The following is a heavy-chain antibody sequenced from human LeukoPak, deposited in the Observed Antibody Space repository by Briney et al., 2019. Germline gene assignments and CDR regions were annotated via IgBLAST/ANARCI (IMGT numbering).Heavy chain of an antibody. Sequence: ASVKVSCKASGYTFTNYGISSGGQAPGQGLKWMGWISGDNVNTNYAQKVQGRVTMTTDTSTSTAYVELRSLRSDDTAVYYCARDCDRSGYYCYWGQGTLVTVSS. CDR3: ARDCDRSGYYCY. CDR1: GYTFTNYG. J-gene: IGHJ4*02. D-gene: IGHD3-22*01. CDR2: ISGDNVNT. V-gene: IGHV1-18*01.